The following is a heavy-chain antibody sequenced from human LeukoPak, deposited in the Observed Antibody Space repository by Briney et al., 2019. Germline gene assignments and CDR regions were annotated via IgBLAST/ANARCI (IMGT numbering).Heavy chain of an antibody. CDR1: GYTFTSYD. V-gene: IGHV1-18*01. D-gene: IGHD3-10*01. J-gene: IGHJ5*02. CDR2: ISAYNGNT. Sequence: ASVKVSCKASGYTFTSYDINWVRQATGQGLEWMGWISAYNGNTNYAQKLQGRVTMTTDTSTSTAYMELRSLRSDDTAVYYCARDRRGYYYGSGETEPSSWGQGPRVPAPS. CDR3: ARDRRGYYYGSGETEPSS.